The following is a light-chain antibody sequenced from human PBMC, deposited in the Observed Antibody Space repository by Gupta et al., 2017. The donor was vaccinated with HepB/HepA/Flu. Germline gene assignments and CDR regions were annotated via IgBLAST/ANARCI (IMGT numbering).Light chain of an antibody. J-gene: IGKJ1*01. CDR3: QQYHSDRA. CDR1: QGVSRS. V-gene: IGKV1-5*03. Sequence: DIQMTQSPSTLSASVGDRVTITCRASQGVSRSLAWYQQKPGKAPKLLIYKVSNLESGVPSRFSGSGSGTEFTLTISCRQTDDFANYYCQQYHSDRAFGQGTKVEI. CDR2: KVS.